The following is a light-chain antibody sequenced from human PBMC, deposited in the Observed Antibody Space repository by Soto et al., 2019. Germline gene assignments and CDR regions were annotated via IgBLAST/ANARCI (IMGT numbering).Light chain of an antibody. J-gene: IGLJ2*01. CDR1: SSDVGGYNY. CDR2: DVS. V-gene: IGLV2-14*01. Sequence: QSALTQPASVSGSPGQSITISCTGTSSDVGGYNYVSWYQQHPGKAPKLMIYDVSNRPSGVSNRFSGSNSGNTASLTISGLQAEDEADYYCSLYTSSSTVIFGGGTKLTVL. CDR3: SLYTSSSTVI.